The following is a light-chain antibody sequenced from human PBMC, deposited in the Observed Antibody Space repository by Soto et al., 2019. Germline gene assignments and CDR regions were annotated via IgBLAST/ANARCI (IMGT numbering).Light chain of an antibody. V-gene: IGKV1-13*02. J-gene: IGKJ4*01. CDR3: QQFNSYISLT. Sequence: AIQLTQSPSSLSASVGDRVTITCRASQGISTALAWYQQKPGKAPKLLIDDASTWESGVPSRFSGSGSGTAFTLTISSLQPEDFATYYCQQFNSYISLTFGGGTKVEIK. CDR2: DAS. CDR1: QGISTA.